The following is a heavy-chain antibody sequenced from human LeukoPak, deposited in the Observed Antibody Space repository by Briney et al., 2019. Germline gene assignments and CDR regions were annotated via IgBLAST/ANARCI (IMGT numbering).Heavy chain of an antibody. D-gene: IGHD1-7*01. CDR2: FDPEDGET. J-gene: IGHJ6*02. Sequence: ASVKLSCKVSGYTLTEFSMHWVRQPPGKGLEWMGGFDPEDGETIYAQKLQGRVTMTEDTSTDTAYMELSSLRSEDTAVYYCATAFKLELSYYYYGMDVWGQGTTVTVSS. CDR3: ATAFKLELSYYYYGMDV. CDR1: GYTLTEFS. V-gene: IGHV1-24*01.